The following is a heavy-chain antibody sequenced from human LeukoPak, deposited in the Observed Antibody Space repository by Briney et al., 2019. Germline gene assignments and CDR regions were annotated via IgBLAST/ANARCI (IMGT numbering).Heavy chain of an antibody. D-gene: IGHD1-7*01. J-gene: IGHJ3*02. CDR3: ARDRRYNWNFDAFDI. Sequence: SETLSLTRTVSGGSISSYYWSWIRQPPGKGLEWIGYIYYSGSTNYNPSLKSRVTISVGTSKNQFSLKLSSVTAADTAVYYCARDRRYNWNFDAFDIWGQGTMVTVSS. CDR2: IYYSGST. V-gene: IGHV4-59*01. CDR1: GGSISSYY.